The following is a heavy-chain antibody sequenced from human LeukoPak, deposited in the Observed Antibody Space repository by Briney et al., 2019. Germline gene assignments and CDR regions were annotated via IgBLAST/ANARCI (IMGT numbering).Heavy chain of an antibody. CDR1: GYTFTGYY. V-gene: IGHV1-2*02. CDR3: ARDERYDSSGYPFDY. CDR2: INPNSGDT. D-gene: IGHD3-22*01. J-gene: IGHJ4*02. Sequence: ASVQVSCKASGYTFTGYYIYWVRQAPGQGLEWMGWINPNSGDTNYAQKFQGRVTMTRDTSISTAYMELSRLRSDDTAVYYCARDERYDSSGYPFDYWGQGTLVTVSS.